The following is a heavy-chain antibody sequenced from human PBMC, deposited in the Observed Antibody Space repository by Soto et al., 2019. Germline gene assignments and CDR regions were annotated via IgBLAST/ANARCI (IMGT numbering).Heavy chain of an antibody. V-gene: IGHV3-9*01. CDR3: AKGNYYDSSGYPDY. CDR2: ISWNSGSI. Sequence: LRLSCAASGFTFDDYAMHWVRQAPGKGLEWVSGISWNSGSIGYADSVKGRFTISRDNAKNSLYLQMNSLRAEDTALYYCAKGNYYDSSGYPDYWGQGTLVTVSS. CDR1: GFTFDDYA. D-gene: IGHD3-22*01. J-gene: IGHJ4*02.